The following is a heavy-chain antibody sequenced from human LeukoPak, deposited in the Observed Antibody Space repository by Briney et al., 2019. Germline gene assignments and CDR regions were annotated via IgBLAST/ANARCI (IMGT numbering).Heavy chain of an antibody. CDR3: ARSHGIAARPGFWFDP. D-gene: IGHD6-6*01. V-gene: IGHV4-61*08. Sequence: PSETLSLTCTVSGGSISSGGYYWSWIRQHPGKGLEWIGYIYYSGSTNYNPSLKSRVTISVDTSKNQFSLKLSSVTAADTAVYYCARSHGIAARPGFWFDPWGQGTLVTVSS. CDR1: GGSISSGGYY. CDR2: IYYSGST. J-gene: IGHJ5*02.